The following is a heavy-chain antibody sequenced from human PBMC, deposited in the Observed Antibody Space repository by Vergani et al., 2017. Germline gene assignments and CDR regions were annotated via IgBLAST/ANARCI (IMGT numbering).Heavy chain of an antibody. CDR3: ARDPRYDYVWGSYRYSPLYFDY. J-gene: IGHJ4*02. CDR1: GYTCTGYY. CDR2: INSNSGGT. V-gene: IGHV1-2*02. Sequence: QVQLVQSGAEVKKPGASVKVSCKASGYTCTGYYMHWVRQAPGQGLEWMGWINSNSGGTNYAQKFQGRVTMTRDTSISTAYMELSRLRSDDTAVYYCARDPRYDYVWGSYRYSPLYFDYWGQGTLVTVSS. D-gene: IGHD3-16*02.